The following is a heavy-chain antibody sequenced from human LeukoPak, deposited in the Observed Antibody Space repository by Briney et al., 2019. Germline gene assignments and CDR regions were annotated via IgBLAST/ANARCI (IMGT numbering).Heavy chain of an antibody. Sequence: PSETLSLTCTVSGGSISSYYWSWIRQPPGKGLEWIGYIYYSGSTNYNPSLKSRVTISVDTSENQFSLKLTSVTAADTAVYFCAKYVSTGWFDPWGRGTLVTVSS. CDR2: IYYSGST. D-gene: IGHD5/OR15-5a*01. CDR1: GGSISSYY. V-gene: IGHV4-59*08. CDR3: AKYVSTGWFDP. J-gene: IGHJ5*02.